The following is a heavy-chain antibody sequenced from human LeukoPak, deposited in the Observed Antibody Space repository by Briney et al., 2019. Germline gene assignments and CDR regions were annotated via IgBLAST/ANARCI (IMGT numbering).Heavy chain of an antibody. V-gene: IGHV3-7*01. CDR1: GFTFTNYW. Sequence: GGSLRLSCAVSGFTFTNYWMTWVRQAPGKGLEWVANIKHDGSGPSYLDSVKGRFTISRDNAKNSLYLQMNSLRGEDTAVYYCARAMNWGQGTLVTVSS. D-gene: IGHD3-22*01. J-gene: IGHJ4*02. CDR3: ARAMN. CDR2: IKHDGSGP.